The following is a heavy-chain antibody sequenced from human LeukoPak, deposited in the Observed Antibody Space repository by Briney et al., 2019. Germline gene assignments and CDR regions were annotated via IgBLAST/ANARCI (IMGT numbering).Heavy chain of an antibody. CDR2: ISAYNGNT. D-gene: IGHD3-3*01. Sequence: GASVKVSCKASGYTFTSYGISWVRQAPGQGLEWMGWISAYNGNTNYAQKLQGRVTMTTDTSTSTAYMELRSLRSDDTAVYYCARDGPGYDFWSGYHPKANWFDPWGQGTLVTVSS. V-gene: IGHV1-18*01. J-gene: IGHJ5*02. CDR1: GYTFTSYG. CDR3: ARDGPGYDFWSGYHPKANWFDP.